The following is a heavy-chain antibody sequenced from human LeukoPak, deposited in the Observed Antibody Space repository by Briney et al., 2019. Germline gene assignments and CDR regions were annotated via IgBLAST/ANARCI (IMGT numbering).Heavy chain of an antibody. CDR2: ISWNSGSI. CDR1: GFTFDDYA. CDR3: AKSPYGSGSYPLYFDY. J-gene: IGHJ4*02. V-gene: IGHV3-9*03. D-gene: IGHD3-10*01. Sequence: GGSLRLSCAASGFTFDDYAMHWVRQAQGKGLEWVSGISWNSGSIGYADSVKGRFTISRDNAKNSLYLQMNSLRAEDMALYYCAKSPYGSGSYPLYFDYWGQGTLVTVSS.